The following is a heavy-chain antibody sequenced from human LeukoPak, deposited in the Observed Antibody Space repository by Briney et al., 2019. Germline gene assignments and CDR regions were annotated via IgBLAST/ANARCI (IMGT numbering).Heavy chain of an antibody. V-gene: IGHV3-48*02. CDR2: ITASGTAM. D-gene: IGHD1-26*01. CDR1: GFTFSSYS. CDR3: ASSGSYRFDY. Sequence: GGSLRLSCAASGFTFSSYSMNWVRQAPGKGLEWVSHITASGTAMFYADSVKGRSTNSRDNAKNSLYLQMNSLRDEDTAGDYCASSGSYRFDYWGQGTPVTVSS. J-gene: IGHJ4*02.